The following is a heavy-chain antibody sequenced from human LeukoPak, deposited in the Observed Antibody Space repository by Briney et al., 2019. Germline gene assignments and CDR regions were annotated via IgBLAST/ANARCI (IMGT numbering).Heavy chain of an antibody. J-gene: IGHJ3*02. D-gene: IGHD5-18*01. CDR1: GYTFTSYY. Sequence: ASVKVSCKASGYTFTSYYMHWVRQAPGQGLEWMGIINPSGGSTSYAQKFQGRVTMTRDTPTSTVYMELSSLRSEDAAAYYCARGKIQLWSGQGNAFDIWGQGTMVTVSS. V-gene: IGHV1-46*01. CDR3: ARGKIQLWSGQGNAFDI. CDR2: INPSGGST.